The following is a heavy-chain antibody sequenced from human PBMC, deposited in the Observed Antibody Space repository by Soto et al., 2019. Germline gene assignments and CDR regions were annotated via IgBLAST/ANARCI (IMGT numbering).Heavy chain of an antibody. Sequence: QVQLVESGGGVVQPGRSLRLSCAASGFAFSTYAMHWVRQAPGKGLEWVAVMSYDGSNKYYADSVKGRFTISRDNSKNTLYLQMNSLRTEDTAVYYCAKDPGYGDYEDYFAYWGQGTLVTVSS. CDR1: GFAFSTYA. CDR2: MSYDGSNK. J-gene: IGHJ4*02. D-gene: IGHD4-17*01. V-gene: IGHV3-30*18. CDR3: AKDPGYGDYEDYFAY.